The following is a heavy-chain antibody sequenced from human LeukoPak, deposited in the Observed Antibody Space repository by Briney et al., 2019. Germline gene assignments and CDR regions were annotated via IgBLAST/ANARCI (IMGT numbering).Heavy chain of an antibody. CDR1: GGSISSSSYY. J-gene: IGHJ3*01. V-gene: IGHV4-39*07. D-gene: IGHD3-10*01. Sequence: PSETLSHTCTVSGGSISSSSYYWGWIRQPPGKGLEWIGSIYYSGSTYYNPSLKSRVTISVDTSKNHFSLTLSSVTAADTAVYYCTRSDGYGLVGIWGQGTMVTVSS. CDR2: IYYSGST. CDR3: TRSDGYGLVGI.